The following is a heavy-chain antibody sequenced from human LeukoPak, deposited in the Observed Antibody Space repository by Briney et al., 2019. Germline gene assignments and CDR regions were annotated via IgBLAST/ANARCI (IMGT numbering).Heavy chain of an antibody. J-gene: IGHJ5*02. D-gene: IGHD5-12*01. V-gene: IGHV3-7*01. Sequence: GGSLRLSCAGSGFTFNRHWMSWVRQAPGKGLEWVASINQDESRMHYVDSVKGRFIISRDNAKNLLSLQMNSLRAEDTAMYYCARLLAEATIYDLWGQGTLVTVSS. CDR2: INQDESRM. CDR3: ARLLAEATIYDL. CDR1: GFTFNRHW.